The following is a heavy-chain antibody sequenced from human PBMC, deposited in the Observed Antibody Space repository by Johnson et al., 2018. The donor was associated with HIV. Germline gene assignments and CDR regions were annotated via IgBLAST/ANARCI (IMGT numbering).Heavy chain of an antibody. CDR2: ISYDGRDK. J-gene: IGHJ3*02. V-gene: IGHV3-30*03. CDR1: GFTFSSYG. Sequence: QVQLVESGGGVVQPGRSLRLSCTASGFTFSSYGMHWVRQAPGKGLEWVAVISYDGRDKYYANSVKGRFTISRDNAKNSLYLQMNSLRAEDTAVYYCARDATPSRPGDAFDIWGQGTMVTVSS. CDR3: ARDATPSRPGDAFDI.